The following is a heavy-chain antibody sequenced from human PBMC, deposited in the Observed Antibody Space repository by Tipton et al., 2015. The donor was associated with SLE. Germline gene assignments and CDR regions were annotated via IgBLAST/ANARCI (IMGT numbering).Heavy chain of an antibody. D-gene: IGHD2-15*01. CDR1: GYTFSGYY. Sequence: QVQLVQSGPEVKKPGASVKVSCKASGYTFSGYYMHWVRQAPGQGLEWMGWINPNSGATNYAQNFQGRVTMTRDTSISTAYMELNSLRSDDTAVYYCARGYCSGGSCYGGFWGQGTLVTVSS. CDR3: ARGYCSGGSCYGGF. V-gene: IGHV1-2*02. CDR2: INPNSGAT. J-gene: IGHJ4*02.